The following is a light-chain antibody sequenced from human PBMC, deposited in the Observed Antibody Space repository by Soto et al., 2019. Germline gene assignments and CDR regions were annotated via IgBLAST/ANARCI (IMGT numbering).Light chain of an antibody. CDR1: QSISTH. Sequence: EIQMTQSPSTLSASVGDRVTITCRASQSISTHLAWYQQKPGQAPEVLIYDASTLESGVPSRFSGSGSGTKFTLTISSLQPDDFATYYCQQYSSNLYTFGQGTKLEIK. J-gene: IGKJ2*01. CDR2: DAS. CDR3: QQYSSNLYT. V-gene: IGKV1-5*01.